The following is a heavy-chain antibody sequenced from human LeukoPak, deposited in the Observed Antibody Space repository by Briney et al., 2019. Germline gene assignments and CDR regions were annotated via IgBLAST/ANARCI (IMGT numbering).Heavy chain of an antibody. CDR2: IIPIFGTA. CDR3: ASASIAARPGPLFDY. Sequence: SVKDSCKASGGTFSSYAISWVRQAPGQGLEWMGRIIPIFGTANYAQKFQGRVTITTDESTSTAYMELSSLRSEDTAVYYCASASIAARPGPLFDYWGQGTLVTVSS. CDR1: GGTFSSYA. D-gene: IGHD6-6*01. V-gene: IGHV1-69*05. J-gene: IGHJ4*02.